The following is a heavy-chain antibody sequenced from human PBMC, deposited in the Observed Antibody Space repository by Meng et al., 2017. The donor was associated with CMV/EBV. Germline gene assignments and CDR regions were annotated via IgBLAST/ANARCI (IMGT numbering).Heavy chain of an antibody. D-gene: IGHD3-9*01. CDR3: ARGSYYDILTGYLEFDP. J-gene: IGHJ5*02. CDR2: ISTSSSYI. V-gene: IGHV3-21*01. Sequence: GESLKISCAASGFTFSIYSMHWVRQSPGKGREWVSSISTSSSYIYYADSLKGRFTISRDNAQNSLYLQMNSLRAEDTAVYYCARGSYYDILTGYLEFDPWGQGTLVTVSS. CDR1: GFTFSIYS.